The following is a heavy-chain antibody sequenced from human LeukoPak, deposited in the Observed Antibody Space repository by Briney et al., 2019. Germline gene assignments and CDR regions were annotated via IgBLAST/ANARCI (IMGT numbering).Heavy chain of an antibody. Sequence: GASVKVSCKASGYTFTSYDINWVRQATGQGLEWMGWMNPNNGNTGYAQKFQGRVTMTRNTSTSTVYMELSSLRSEDTAVYYCAVGRFGEFDPWGQGTLVTVSS. CDR2: MNPNNGNT. J-gene: IGHJ5*02. CDR3: AVGRFGEFDP. V-gene: IGHV1-8*01. D-gene: IGHD3-10*01. CDR1: GYTFTSYD.